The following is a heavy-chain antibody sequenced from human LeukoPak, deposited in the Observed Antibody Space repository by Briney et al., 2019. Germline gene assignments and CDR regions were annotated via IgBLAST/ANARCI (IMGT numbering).Heavy chain of an antibody. D-gene: IGHD3-22*01. CDR3: ARSLYKIDSSGYYYYDY. J-gene: IGHJ4*02. CDR2: ISSSGSTI. V-gene: IGHV3-48*03. Sequence: PGGSLRLSCAASGFTFSGYEMNWVRQAPGKGLEWISYISSSGSTIYNADSVKGRFTISRDNARNSLYLQMNSLRAEDTAVYYCARSLYKIDSSGYYYYDYWGQGTLVTVSS. CDR1: GFTFSGYE.